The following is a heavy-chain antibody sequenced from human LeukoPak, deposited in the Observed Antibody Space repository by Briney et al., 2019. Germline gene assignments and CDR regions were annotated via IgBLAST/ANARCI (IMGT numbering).Heavy chain of an antibody. Sequence: ASVKVSCKASGYTFTGYSIHWVRQAPGQGLEWMGWINPNSGGTNYAQKFQGRVTMTRDTSISTAYMELSRLRSDDTAVYYCARGRRELRARYYGMDVWGQGTTVTVSS. D-gene: IGHD1-7*01. J-gene: IGHJ6*02. CDR2: INPNSGGT. CDR3: ARGRRELRARYYGMDV. V-gene: IGHV1-2*02. CDR1: GYTFTGYS.